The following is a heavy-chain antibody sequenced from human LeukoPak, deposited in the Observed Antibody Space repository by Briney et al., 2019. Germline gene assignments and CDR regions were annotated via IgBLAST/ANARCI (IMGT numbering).Heavy chain of an antibody. J-gene: IGHJ3*02. V-gene: IGHV1-24*01. CDR2: FDPEDGET. CDR3: ATDGGSYGWGAFDI. D-gene: IGHD1-26*01. CDR1: GYTLTELS. Sequence: ASVKVSCKVSGYTLTELSMHWVRQAPGKGLEWMGGFDPEDGETIYAQKFQGRVTMTEDTSTDTAYMELRSLRSEDTAVYYCATDGGSYGWGAFDIWGQGTMVTVSS.